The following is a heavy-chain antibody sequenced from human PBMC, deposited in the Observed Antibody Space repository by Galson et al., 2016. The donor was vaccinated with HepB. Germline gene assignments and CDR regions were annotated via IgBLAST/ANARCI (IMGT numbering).Heavy chain of an antibody. J-gene: IGHJ4*02. V-gene: IGHV3-48*01. Sequence: SLRLSCAASGFYFSDYSMNWVRQAPGKGLEWLSYISANSDSTYYADSVKGRFTISRDNAKNSLYLQMNSLRAEDTAVYYCTNDVGLVMFGLWGRGTLVTVSS. CDR2: ISANSDST. D-gene: IGHD2/OR15-2a*01. CDR1: GFYFSDYS. CDR3: TNDVGLVMFGL.